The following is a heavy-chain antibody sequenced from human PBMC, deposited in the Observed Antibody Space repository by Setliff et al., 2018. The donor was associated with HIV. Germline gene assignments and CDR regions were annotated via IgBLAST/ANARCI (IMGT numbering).Heavy chain of an antibody. Sequence: GASVKVSCKASGYSLSTYAISWVRQAPGQGLEWMGWIDSNNGNRNFAQKFRGRVTMTTDISTNTAYMGVRSLSFDDTAVYYCARDYGGMTSGWYLSSVFDFWGQGTLVTVSS. J-gene: IGHJ4*02. CDR2: IDSNNGNR. CDR1: GYSLSTYA. V-gene: IGHV1-18*01. D-gene: IGHD6-19*01. CDR3: ARDYGGMTSGWYLSSVFDF.